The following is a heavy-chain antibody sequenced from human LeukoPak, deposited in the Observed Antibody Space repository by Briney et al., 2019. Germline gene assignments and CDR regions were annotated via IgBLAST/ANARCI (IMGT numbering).Heavy chain of an antibody. CDR3: ARGGGYSYGYRYYFDY. J-gene: IGHJ4*02. CDR1: GGSISSGGYY. D-gene: IGHD5-18*01. CDR2: INHSGST. Sequence: SQTLSLTCTVSGGSISSGGYYWSWIRQPPGKGLEWIGEINHSGSTNYNPSLKSRVTISVDTSKNQFSLKLSSVTAADTAVYYCARGGGYSYGYRYYFDYWGQGTLVTVSS. V-gene: IGHV4-30-2*01.